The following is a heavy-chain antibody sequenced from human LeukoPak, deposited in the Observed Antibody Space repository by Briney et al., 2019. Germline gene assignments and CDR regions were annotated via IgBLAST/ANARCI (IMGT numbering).Heavy chain of an antibody. CDR1: GGSIGSFY. J-gene: IGHJ4*02. CDR3: AREGGPYRPLDY. CDR2: VYYSGSA. V-gene: IGHV4-59*01. Sequence: SETLSLTCTVSGGSIGSFYWSWIRQFPGKGLEWIGFVYYSGSANYSPSLKSRVTISVDAAKNQFSLRLTSVTAADTAVYYCAREGGPYRPLDYSGQGTLVTVSS.